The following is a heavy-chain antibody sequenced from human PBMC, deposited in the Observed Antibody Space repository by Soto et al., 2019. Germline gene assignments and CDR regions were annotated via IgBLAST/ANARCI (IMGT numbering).Heavy chain of an antibody. J-gene: IGHJ6*02. CDR3: ARLINIVVVVAATRNYYYGMDV. CDR2: IYPGDSDT. CDR1: GYSFTSYW. Sequence: GESLKISCKGSGYSFTSYWIGWVRQMPGKGLEWMGIIYPGDSDTRYSPSFQGQVTISADKSISTAYLQGSSLKASDTAMYYCARLINIVVVVAATRNYYYGMDVWGQGTTVTISS. V-gene: IGHV5-51*01. D-gene: IGHD2-15*01.